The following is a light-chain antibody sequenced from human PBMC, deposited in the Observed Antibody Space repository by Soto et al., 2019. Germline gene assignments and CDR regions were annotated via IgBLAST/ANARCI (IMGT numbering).Light chain of an antibody. V-gene: IGKV1-9*01. Sequence: DIQLTQSPSFLSASVGDRVTITCRASQGISSSLVWYQQQPGEAPKLLNYAASTLESGVPSGFSGSGSGTEVTLAISSLQPEDFATYYCPRRHTYPLTFGGGTKVEIK. J-gene: IGKJ4*02. CDR3: PRRHTYPLT. CDR2: AAS. CDR1: QGISSS.